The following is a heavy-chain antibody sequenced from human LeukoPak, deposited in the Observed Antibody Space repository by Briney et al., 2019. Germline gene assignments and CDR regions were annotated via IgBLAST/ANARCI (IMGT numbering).Heavy chain of an antibody. J-gene: IGHJ4*02. CDR3: ARLATVTTS. CDR2: IYRSGSS. D-gene: IGHD4-17*01. Sequence: SQTLSLTCTVSGGSISSGSYYWNWIRQPAGKGLEWIGRIYRSGSSNYNPSLKSRVTVSVDTSKNQFSLKLSSVTAADTAVYYCARLATVTTSWGQGTLVTVSS. CDR1: GGSISSGSYY. V-gene: IGHV4-61*02.